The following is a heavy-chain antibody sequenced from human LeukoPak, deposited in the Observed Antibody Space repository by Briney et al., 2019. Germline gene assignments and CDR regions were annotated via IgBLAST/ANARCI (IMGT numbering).Heavy chain of an antibody. D-gene: IGHD5-18*01. Sequence: SETLSLTCTVSGGSISSHYWSWIRQPPGKGLEWIGYIYYSGSTNYNPSLKSRVTISLDTSKTQFSLKLSSVTAADTAVYYCARSGYSYGADAFDIWGQGTMVTVPS. CDR2: IYYSGST. V-gene: IGHV4-59*11. J-gene: IGHJ3*02. CDR3: ARSGYSYGADAFDI. CDR1: GGSISSHY.